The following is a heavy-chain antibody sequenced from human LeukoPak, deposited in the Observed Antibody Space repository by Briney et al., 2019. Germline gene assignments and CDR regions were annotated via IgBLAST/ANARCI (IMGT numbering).Heavy chain of an antibody. Sequence: PSQTLSLTCTVSGGSISSGSYYWNWIRQPAGKGLEWIGRIYTSGSTNYNPSLKSRVTISVDTSKNQFSLKLSSVTAADTAVYYCARDSAYCGGDCLDVWGQGTLVTVSS. CDR2: IYTSGST. D-gene: IGHD2-21*01. J-gene: IGHJ4*02. V-gene: IGHV4-61*02. CDR1: GGSISSGSYY. CDR3: ARDSAYCGGDCLDV.